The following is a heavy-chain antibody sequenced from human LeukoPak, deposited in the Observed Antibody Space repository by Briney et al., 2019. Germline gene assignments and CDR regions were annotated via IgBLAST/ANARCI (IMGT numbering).Heavy chain of an antibody. CDR2: MYYSGYT. J-gene: IGHJ4*02. Sequence: SETLSLTCTVSGGSISPYYWNWIRQPPGKGLEWIGFMYYSGYTDYNPSLKSRVTISLDTSKHQFSLKQRTVTTADTAVYYCARGGSGSSDVGYYFDYWGQGTLVTVSS. CDR1: GGSISPYY. V-gene: IGHV4-59*01. D-gene: IGHD1-26*01. CDR3: ARGGSGSSDVGYYFDY.